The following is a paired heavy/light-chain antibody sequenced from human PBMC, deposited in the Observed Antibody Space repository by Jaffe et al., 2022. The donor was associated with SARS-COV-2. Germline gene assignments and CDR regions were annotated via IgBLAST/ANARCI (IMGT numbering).Light chain of an antibody. CDR3: QAWDSSSGWV. J-gene: IGLJ1*01. CDR1: YLGEKY. V-gene: IGLV3-1*01. Sequence: SFELTQPPSVSVSLGQTARITCSGNYLGEKYACWYQQRPGQSPVLVIYQDSRRPSGVPERFSGSNSGKTATLTISGTQVMDEADYYCQAWDSSSGWVFGTGTTVTVV. CDR2: QDS.
Heavy chain of an antibody. CDR2: ISHSGNT. CDR3: ASNPPPYDSGGFEK. CDR1: GGSFSGYY. D-gene: IGHD3-22*01. V-gene: IGHV4-34*02. Sequence: QMQLQQWGAGLLKPSETLSLTCAVYGGSFSGYYWSWIRQPPGKGLEWIGQISHSGNTKYKSSLKSRVTISVDTSKRQVSLKMTSVTAADTAVYYCASNPPPYDSGGFEKWGQGALVTVSS. J-gene: IGHJ4*02.